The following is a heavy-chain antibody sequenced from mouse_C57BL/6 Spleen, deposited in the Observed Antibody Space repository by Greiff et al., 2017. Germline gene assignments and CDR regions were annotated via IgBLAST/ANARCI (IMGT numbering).Heavy chain of an antibody. V-gene: IGHV3-6*01. D-gene: IGHD2-4*01. CDR2: ISYDGSN. CDR1: GYSITSGYY. CDR3: ARVEDYDGRVDY. Sequence: EVQLVESGPGLVKPSQSLSLTCSVTGYSITSGYYWNWIRQFPGNKLEWMGYISYDGSNNYNPSLKTRISITRDTSKNQFFLKLNSVTTEDTATYYCARVEDYDGRVDYWGQGTTLTVSS. J-gene: IGHJ2*01.